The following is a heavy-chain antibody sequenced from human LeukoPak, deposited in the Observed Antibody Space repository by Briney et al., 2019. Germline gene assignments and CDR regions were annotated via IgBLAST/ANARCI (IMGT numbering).Heavy chain of an antibody. CDR3: AREESLYYDMDV. J-gene: IGHJ6*02. CDR2: IYYSGST. Sequence: PSETLSLTCTVSGGSISSGDYYWSWIRQPPGKGLEWIGYIYYSGSTYYNPSLKSRVTISVDTSKNQFSLKLSSVTAAGTAVYYCAREESLYYDMDVWGQGTTVTVSS. V-gene: IGHV4-30-4*01. CDR1: GGSISSGDYY.